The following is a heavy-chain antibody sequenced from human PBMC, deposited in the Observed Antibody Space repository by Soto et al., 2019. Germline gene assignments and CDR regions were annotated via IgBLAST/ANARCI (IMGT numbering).Heavy chain of an antibody. Sequence: GGSLKLSCAASGFTFNNYVMSWVRQPPGKGLEWVSSIGDSDDDTFYADSVRGRFIISRDNSKNSLFLQMNNVRAEDTAVYYCAKKDMAARGVPYHYDYWGQGALVTVS. V-gene: IGHV3-23*01. CDR2: IGDSDDDT. J-gene: IGHJ4*02. CDR3: AKKDMAARGVPYHYDY. CDR1: GFTFNNYV. D-gene: IGHD6-19*01.